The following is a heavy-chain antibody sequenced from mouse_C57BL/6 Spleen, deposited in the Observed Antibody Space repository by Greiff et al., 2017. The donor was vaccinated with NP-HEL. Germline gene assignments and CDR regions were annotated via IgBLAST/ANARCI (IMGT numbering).Heavy chain of an antibody. V-gene: IGHV1-4*01. CDR3: ARKSTRASY. CDR1: GYTFTSYT. CDR2: INPSSGYT. D-gene: IGHD3-1*01. J-gene: IGHJ2*01. Sequence: VQIQQSGAELVKPGASVKMSCKASGYTFTSYTMHWVKQRPGQGLEWIGYINPSSGYTKYNQKFKDKATLTADKSSSTAYMQLSSLTSEDSAVYYCARKSTRASYWGQGTTLTVSS.